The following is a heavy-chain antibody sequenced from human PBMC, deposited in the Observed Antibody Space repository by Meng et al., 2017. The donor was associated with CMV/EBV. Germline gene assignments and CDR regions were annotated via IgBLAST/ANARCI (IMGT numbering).Heavy chain of an antibody. CDR1: GGSISSGDYY. Sequence: QVELKESGPGLVKPSQTLPLTCTVSGGSISSGDYYWSWIRQPPGKGLEWIGYIYYSGSTYYNPSLKSRVTISVDTSKNQFSLKLSSVTAADTAVYYCARVTSGVAGAFDYWGQGTLVTVSS. V-gene: IGHV4-30-4*08. CDR3: ARVTSGVAGAFDY. CDR2: IYYSGST. J-gene: IGHJ4*02. D-gene: IGHD1-14*01.